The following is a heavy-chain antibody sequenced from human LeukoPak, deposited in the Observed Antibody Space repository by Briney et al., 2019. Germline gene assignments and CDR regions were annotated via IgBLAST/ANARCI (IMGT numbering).Heavy chain of an antibody. CDR1: GGTFSSYA. Sequence: ASVKVSCKASGGTFSSYAISWVRQAPGQGLEWMGRIIPIFGIANYAQKFQGRVTITADKSTSTAYMELSSLRSEDTAVYYCARDKSDIVVVPAAIQDYYYYGMDAWGQGTTVTVSS. D-gene: IGHD2-2*02. J-gene: IGHJ6*02. V-gene: IGHV1-69*04. CDR2: IIPIFGIA. CDR3: ARDKSDIVVVPAAIQDYYYYGMDA.